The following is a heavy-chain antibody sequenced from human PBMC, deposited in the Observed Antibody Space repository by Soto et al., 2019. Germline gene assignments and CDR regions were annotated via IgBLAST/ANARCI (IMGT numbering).Heavy chain of an antibody. Sequence: GGSLRLSCAASGFTFSDYYMSWIRQAPGKGLEWASYISSSGSTIYYADSVKGRFTISRDNAKNSLYLQMNSLRAEDTAVYYCARDLGSGWHREYFQHWGQGTLVTVSS. V-gene: IGHV3-11*01. CDR1: GFTFSDYY. CDR2: ISSSGSTI. CDR3: ARDLGSGWHREYFQH. D-gene: IGHD6-19*01. J-gene: IGHJ1*01.